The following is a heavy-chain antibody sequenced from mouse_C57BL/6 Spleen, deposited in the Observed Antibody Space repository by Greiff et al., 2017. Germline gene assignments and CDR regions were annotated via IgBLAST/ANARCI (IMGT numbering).Heavy chain of an antibody. CDR1: GYTFTSYG. J-gene: IGHJ4*01. CDR3: ARVYDRYAMDY. V-gene: IGHV1-81*01. Sequence: QVQLQQSGAELARPGASVKLSCKASGYTFTSYGISWVKQRTGQGLEWIGEIYPRSGNTYYNEKFKGKATLTADKSSSTAYMGLRSLTSEDSAVYFCARVYDRYAMDYWGQGTSVTVSS. D-gene: IGHD2-3*01. CDR2: IYPRSGNT.